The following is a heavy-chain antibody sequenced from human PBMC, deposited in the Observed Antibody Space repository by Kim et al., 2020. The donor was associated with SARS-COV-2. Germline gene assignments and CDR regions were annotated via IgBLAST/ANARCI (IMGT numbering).Heavy chain of an antibody. D-gene: IGHD2-2*01. V-gene: IGHV3-33*01. CDR1: GFTFSTYG. CDR2: IWYDGSNK. J-gene: IGHJ4*02. CDR3: ARHQSGAVDY. Sequence: GGSLRLSCAASGFTFSTYGMHWVRQVPGKGLEWVAVIWYDGSNKYYADSVKGRFTISRDNSRNTLYLQMNSLRAEDTAVYYCARHQSGAVDYWGQGTLVT.